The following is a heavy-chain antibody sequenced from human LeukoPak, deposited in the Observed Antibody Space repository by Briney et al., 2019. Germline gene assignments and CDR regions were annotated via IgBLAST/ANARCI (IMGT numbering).Heavy chain of an antibody. D-gene: IGHD1-7*01. V-gene: IGHV3-21*01. Sequence: GGSLRLSCAASGFTFSSYSMNWVRQAPGKGLEWVSSISSSSSYIYYADSVKGRFTISRDNAKNSLYLQMNSLRAEDTAVYSCARDGDGTTYYFDYWGQGTLVTVSS. CDR1: GFTFSSYS. CDR3: ARDGDGTTYYFDY. CDR2: ISSSSSYI. J-gene: IGHJ4*02.